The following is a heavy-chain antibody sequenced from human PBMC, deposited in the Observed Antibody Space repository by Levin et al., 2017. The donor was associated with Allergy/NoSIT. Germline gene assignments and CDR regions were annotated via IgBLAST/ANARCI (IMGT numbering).Heavy chain of an antibody. D-gene: IGHD6-19*01. J-gene: IGHJ3*01. CDR1: GYTFRVYG. CDR3: ARDLSTGCYDNGFEV. V-gene: IGHV1-18*01. Sequence: GESLKISCKASGYTFRVYGIIWVRQAPGEGLEWLGWISPNNGHTQVSHKVQGRVTMSTDASTTTPYLDIRRLTSDDTAVYYCARDLSTGCYDNGFEVWGQGTLVSVSS. CDR2: ISPNNGHT.